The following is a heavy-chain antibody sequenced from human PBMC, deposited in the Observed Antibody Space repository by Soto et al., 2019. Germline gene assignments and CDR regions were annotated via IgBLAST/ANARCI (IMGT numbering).Heavy chain of an antibody. CDR3: ARVTPGNNLYYFSGMDV. V-gene: IGHV3-30-3*01. D-gene: IGHD1-1*01. CDR1: GFTFGTYA. Sequence: QVQLVESGGGVVQPGRSLRLSCVASGFTFGTYAIHWVRQAPGKGLQWVALISYEGSNTYYADSVKGRFTVSRDNSKSTLYLRMNSLRPEDTGVYYCARVTPGNNLYYFSGMDVWGQGTSVTVSS. J-gene: IGHJ6*02. CDR2: ISYEGSNT.